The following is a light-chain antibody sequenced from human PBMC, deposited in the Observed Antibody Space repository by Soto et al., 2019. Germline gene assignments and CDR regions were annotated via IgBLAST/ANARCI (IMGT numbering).Light chain of an antibody. Sequence: QSALTQPASVSGSPGQSITISCTGTSSDVGGYNYVSWYQQHPGKAPKLMIYDVSNRPSGVSNRFSGSKSGNTASLTISGLQAEDEADYYCSSYTSSSHVVFGEGPSSPS. CDR3: SSYTSSSHVV. V-gene: IGLV2-14*01. J-gene: IGLJ2*01. CDR2: DVS. CDR1: SSDVGGYNY.